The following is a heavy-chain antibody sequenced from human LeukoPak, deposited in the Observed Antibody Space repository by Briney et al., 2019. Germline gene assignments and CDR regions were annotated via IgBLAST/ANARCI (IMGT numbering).Heavy chain of an antibody. V-gene: IGHV4-34*01. CDR1: GGSFSGYY. CDR3: ARNLRYYYYYMDV. J-gene: IGHJ6*03. CDR2: INHSGST. Sequence: PSETLSLTCAVYGGSFSGYYWSWIRQPPGKGLEWIGEINHSGSTNYNPSLKSRVTISVDTSKNQFSLKLSSVTAADTAVYYCARNLRYYYYYMDVWGKGTTVTVSS.